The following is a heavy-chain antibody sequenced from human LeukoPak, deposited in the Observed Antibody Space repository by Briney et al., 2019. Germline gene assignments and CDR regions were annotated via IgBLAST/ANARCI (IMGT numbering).Heavy chain of an antibody. J-gene: IGHJ6*02. D-gene: IGHD3-9*01. CDR3: ANGRSYYDILTGHTFDYYGMDV. CDR1: GFTFSSYG. CDR2: IRYDGSNK. Sequence: GGSLRLSCAASGFTFSSYGMHWVRQAPGKGLDWVAFIRYDGSNKYYADSVKGRFTISRDNSKTTLYLQMNSLRAEDTAVYYCANGRSYYDILTGHTFDYYGMDVWGQGTTVTVSS. V-gene: IGHV3-30*02.